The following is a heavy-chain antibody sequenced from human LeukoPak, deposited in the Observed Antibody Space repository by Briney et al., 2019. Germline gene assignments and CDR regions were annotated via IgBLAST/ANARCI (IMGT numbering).Heavy chain of an antibody. V-gene: IGHV1-69*02. CDR3: ARNSAGYSSGYYYY. D-gene: IGHD6-25*01. J-gene: IGHJ4*02. CDR1: GGTFSSYS. Sequence: ASVKVSCKAPGGTFSSYSFSWVRQAPGQGLEWMGRIIPILDITNYAQRFQGRVTITADKSTSTAYMELSSLTSEDTAVYYCARNSAGYSSGYYYYWGQGTLVTVSS. CDR2: IIPILDIT.